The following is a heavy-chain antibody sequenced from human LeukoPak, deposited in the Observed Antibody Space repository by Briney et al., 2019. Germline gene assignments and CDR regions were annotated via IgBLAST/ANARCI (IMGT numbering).Heavy chain of an antibody. CDR3: GGGYCSPSNCFYGSEYFDF. CDR1: GGSISNYY. V-gene: IGHV4-59*01. Sequence: SETLSLTCTVSGGSISNYYWSWIRQPPGQALEWIGYIYYSGSTSYNPSLKSRVTISVDTSKNQFSLNLSSVTAADTAVYYWGGGYCSPSNCFYGSEYFDFWGQGTLVSVSS. J-gene: IGHJ4*02. CDR2: IYYSGST. D-gene: IGHD2-15*01.